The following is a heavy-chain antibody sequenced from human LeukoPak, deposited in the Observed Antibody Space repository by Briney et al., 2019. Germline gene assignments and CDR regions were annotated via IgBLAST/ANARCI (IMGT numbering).Heavy chain of an antibody. J-gene: IGHJ6*04. V-gene: IGHV1-69*13. CDR3: ARVRGSGSYYVGTLYYYYGMDV. Sequence: SVKVSCKATGGTLSSYAISWVRQAPGQGLEWMGGIIPIFGTANYAQKFQGRVTITADESTSTAYMELSSLRSEDTAVYYCARVRGSGSYYVGTLYYYYGMDVWGKGTTVTVSS. D-gene: IGHD3-10*01. CDR2: IIPIFGTA. CDR1: GGTLSSYA.